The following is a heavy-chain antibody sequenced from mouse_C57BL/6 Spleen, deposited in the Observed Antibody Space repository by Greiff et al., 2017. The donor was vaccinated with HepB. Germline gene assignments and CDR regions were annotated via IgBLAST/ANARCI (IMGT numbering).Heavy chain of an antibody. CDR2: ISSGGSYT. CDR1: GFTFSSYG. CDR3: ARQDGYDGGFDY. Sequence: EVHLVESGGDLVKPGGSLKLSCAASGFTFSSYGMSWVRQTPDKRLEWVATISSGGSYTYYPDSVKGRFTISRDNAKNTLYLQMSSLKSEDTAMYYCARQDGYDGGFDYWGQGTTLTVSS. D-gene: IGHD2-2*01. J-gene: IGHJ2*01. V-gene: IGHV5-6*01.